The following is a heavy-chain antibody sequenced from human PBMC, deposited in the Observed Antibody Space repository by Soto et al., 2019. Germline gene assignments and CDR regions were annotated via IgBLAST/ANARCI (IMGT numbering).Heavy chain of an antibody. CDR3: ARGLWGGYRQLGAFDI. V-gene: IGHV4-34*01. CDR2: INHSGST. Sequence: QVQLQQWGAGLLKPSETLSLTCAVYGGSFSGYYWSWIRQPPGKGLEWIGEINHSGSTNYNPSLKSRVTISVDTSKNQFSLKLSSVTAADTAVYYCARGLWGGYRQLGAFDIWGQGTMVTVSS. CDR1: GGSFSGYY. D-gene: IGHD6-13*01. J-gene: IGHJ3*02.